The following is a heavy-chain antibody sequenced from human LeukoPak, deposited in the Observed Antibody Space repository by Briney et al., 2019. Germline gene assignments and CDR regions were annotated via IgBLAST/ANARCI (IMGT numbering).Heavy chain of an antibody. J-gene: IGHJ4*02. Sequence: GESLKISCKGSGYSFTNYWIGWVRQMPGKGLEWMGIIYPGDPDTRYSPSFHGQVTISADKSISTAYLHWSSLKASDTAMYYCARHSGGSSSQFDYWGQGTLVTVSS. D-gene: IGHD6-6*01. CDR3: ARHSGGSSSQFDY. CDR1: GYSFTNYW. V-gene: IGHV5-51*01. CDR2: IYPGDPDT.